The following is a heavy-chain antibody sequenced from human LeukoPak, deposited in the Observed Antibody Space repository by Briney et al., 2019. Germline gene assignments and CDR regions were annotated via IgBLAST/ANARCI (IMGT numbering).Heavy chain of an antibody. D-gene: IGHD3-10*01. J-gene: IGHJ4*02. V-gene: IGHV4-34*01. CDR1: GGSFSGNY. CDR2: INHSGST. Sequence: SETLSPTCAVYGGSFSGNYWSWIRQPPGKGLEWIGEINHSGSTNYNPSLKSRVTISVDTSKNQFSLKLSSVTAADTAVYYCARGANHYYYGSGSRSDYWGQGTLVTVSS. CDR3: ARGANHYYYGSGSRSDY.